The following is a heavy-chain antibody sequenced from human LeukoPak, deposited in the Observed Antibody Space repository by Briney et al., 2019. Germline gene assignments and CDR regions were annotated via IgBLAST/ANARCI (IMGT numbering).Heavy chain of an antibody. CDR1: GLTFTNHG. CDR2: ISGSGANT. CDR3: ASHAAYTSDWRARTFDY. J-gene: IGHJ4*02. V-gene: IGHV3-23*01. D-gene: IGHD6-19*01. Sequence: GGSLRLSCGASGLTFTNHGTSWVRQAPGKGLEWVSAISGSGANTYYTDSVRGRFIISRDQSRKTLYLQMNRLRAEDTAIYYCASHAAYTSDWRARTFDYWGQGTLVTVSS.